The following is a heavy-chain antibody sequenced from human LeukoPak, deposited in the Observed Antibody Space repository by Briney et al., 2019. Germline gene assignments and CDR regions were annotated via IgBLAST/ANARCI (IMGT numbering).Heavy chain of an antibody. CDR1: GFTFSSYG. V-gene: IGHV3-30*02. J-gene: IGHJ3*02. CDR2: IRYDGSNK. Sequence: PGGSLRLSCAASGFTFSSYGMHWVRQAPGKGLEWVAFIRYDGSNKYYADSVKGRFTISRDNSKNTLYLQMNSLRAEDTAVYYCASEPYCSSTSCQGANAFDIWGQGTMVTVSS. CDR3: ASEPYCSSTSCQGANAFDI. D-gene: IGHD2-2*01.